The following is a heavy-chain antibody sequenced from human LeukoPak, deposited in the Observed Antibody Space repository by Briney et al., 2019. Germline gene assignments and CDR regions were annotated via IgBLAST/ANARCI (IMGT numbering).Heavy chain of an antibody. V-gene: IGHV1-2*02. Sequence: GASVKVSCKASGYTFTGYYMHWVRQAPGQGLEWMGWINPNSGGTNYAQKFQDRVTMTRDTSISTAYMELFRLRSDDTAVYYCARNPDYCSGTSCPRGGYYYYMDVWGKGTTVTVSS. CDR3: ARNPDYCSGTSCPRGGYYYYMDV. CDR2: INPNSGGT. CDR1: GYTFTGYY. D-gene: IGHD2-2*01. J-gene: IGHJ6*03.